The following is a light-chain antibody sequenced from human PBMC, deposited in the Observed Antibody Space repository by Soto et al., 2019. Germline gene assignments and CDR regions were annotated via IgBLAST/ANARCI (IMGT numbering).Light chain of an antibody. CDR3: QHYHSYAKA. V-gene: IGKV1-5*03. CDR2: KAS. Sequence: DIQMTQSPSTLSGSVGDRVTITCRASQTISSWLAWYQQKPGKAPKLLIYKASTLKRGVPSRFSGSGSGTELTVTISSLQPDDFSSDYCQHYHSYAKAFGQGTKVEPK. J-gene: IGKJ1*01. CDR1: QTISSW.